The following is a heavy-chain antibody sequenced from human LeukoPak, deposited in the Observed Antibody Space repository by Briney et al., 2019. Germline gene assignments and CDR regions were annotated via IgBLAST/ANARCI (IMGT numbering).Heavy chain of an antibody. CDR1: GCTFTNYY. Sequence: ASVTVSCKASGCTFTNYYMHWVRQPPGQGLEWMGLISPTGSSRNYAQKFRGRVTMTRDTSTTTGYMEVSSLRSEDTAVYYCALEESGGYFDYWGQGSQVTVSS. CDR3: ALEESGGYFDY. CDR2: ISPTGSSR. J-gene: IGHJ4*02. D-gene: IGHD2-8*02. V-gene: IGHV1-46*01.